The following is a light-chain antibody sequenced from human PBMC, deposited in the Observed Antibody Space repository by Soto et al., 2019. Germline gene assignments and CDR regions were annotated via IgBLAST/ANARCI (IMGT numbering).Light chain of an antibody. V-gene: IGKV3-11*01. J-gene: IGKJ4*01. CDR1: QSIKNY. Sequence: EIVLTQSPATLSLSPGDRATLSCRASQSIKNYLAWYQQKSGQAPRLLISDASNRATGIPARFSGSGSGTVFTLTISSLEPDDLAVYYCQQRSKWPLTFGGGTQVEIQ. CDR3: QQRSKWPLT. CDR2: DAS.